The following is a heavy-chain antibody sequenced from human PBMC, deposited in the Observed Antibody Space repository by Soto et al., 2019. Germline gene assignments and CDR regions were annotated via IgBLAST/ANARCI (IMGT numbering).Heavy chain of an antibody. Sequence: EVQLVQSGGGLVQPGGSVRLSCAASGFVFNMYWMHWVRQAPGKGLEWVSRISDDGSRIHYADSVKGRFSISRDNAQNILFLEMTALRDDGTAVYYCGRGPRPSSVGTGAFWGQGSPVTVSS. V-gene: IGHV3-74*01. J-gene: IGHJ4*02. CDR2: ISDDGSRI. CDR3: GRGPRPSSVGTGAF. D-gene: IGHD1-26*01. CDR1: GFVFNMYW.